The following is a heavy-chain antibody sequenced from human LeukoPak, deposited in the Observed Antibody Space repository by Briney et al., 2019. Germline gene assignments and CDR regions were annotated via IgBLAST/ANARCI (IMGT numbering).Heavy chain of an antibody. CDR2: INPSGGST. CDR3: ATVPPVEMATTYFDY. D-gene: IGHD5-24*01. J-gene: IGHJ4*02. Sequence: GASVKISCKASGYTFTSYYTHWVRQAPGQGLEWMGIINPSGGSTSYAQKFQGRVTMTRDTSTSTVYMELSSLRSEDTAVYYCATVPPVEMATTYFDYWGQGTLVTVSS. V-gene: IGHV1-46*01. CDR1: GYTFTSYY.